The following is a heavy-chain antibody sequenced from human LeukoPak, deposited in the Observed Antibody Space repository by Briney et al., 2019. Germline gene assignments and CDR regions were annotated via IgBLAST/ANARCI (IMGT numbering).Heavy chain of an antibody. V-gene: IGHV1-3*01. CDR1: GYTFTSYA. Sequence: ASVKVSCKASGYTFTSYAMHWVRQAPGQRLEWMGWINAGNGNTKYSQKFQGRVTITRDTSASTAYMELSSLRSEDTAVYYCARDRMYYDFWSGYSSDGMDVWGQETTVTVSS. J-gene: IGHJ6*02. CDR2: INAGNGNT. D-gene: IGHD3-3*01. CDR3: ARDRMYYDFWSGYSSDGMDV.